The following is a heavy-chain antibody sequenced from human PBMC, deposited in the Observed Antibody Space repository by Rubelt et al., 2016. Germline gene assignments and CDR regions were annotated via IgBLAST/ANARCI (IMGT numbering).Heavy chain of an antibody. CDR3: ARGRMGFHYYYYGMDV. Sequence: QVQLQESGPGLVKPSQTLSLTCTVSGGSISSGGYYWSWIRQHPGKGLEWIGYIYYSGSPYYNPSLKVRVTISVDTSKNQFSLKLSSVTAADTAVYYCARGRMGFHYYYYGMDVWGQGTTVTVSS. CDR2: IYYSGSP. CDR1: GGSISSGGYY. D-gene: IGHD1-26*01. V-gene: IGHV4-31*03. J-gene: IGHJ6*02.